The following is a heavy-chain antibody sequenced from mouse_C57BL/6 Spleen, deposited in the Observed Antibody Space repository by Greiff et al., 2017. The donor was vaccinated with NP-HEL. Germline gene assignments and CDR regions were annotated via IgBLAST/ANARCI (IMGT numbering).Heavy chain of an antibody. Sequence: DVMLVESGGGLVQPGGSLSLSCAASGFTFTDYYMSWVRQPPGKALEWLGFIRNKANGYTTEYSASVKGRFTISRDNSQSILYLQMNALRAEDSATYDCARDYYGSSLDYWGQGTTLTVSS. V-gene: IGHV7-3*01. CDR1: GFTFTDYY. CDR2: IRNKANGYTT. D-gene: IGHD1-1*01. CDR3: ARDYYGSSLDY. J-gene: IGHJ2*01.